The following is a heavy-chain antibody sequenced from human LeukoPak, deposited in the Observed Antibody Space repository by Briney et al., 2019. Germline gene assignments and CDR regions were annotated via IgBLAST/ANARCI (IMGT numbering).Heavy chain of an antibody. CDR1: GFTFSSYG. D-gene: IGHD6-19*01. V-gene: IGHV3-33*01. J-gene: IGHJ4*02. CDR2: IWYDGSNK. CDR3: ARSPGSGEDSPFDY. Sequence: GGSLRLSCAASGFTFSSYGMHWVRQAPGKGLEWVAVIWYDGSNKYYAASVKGRFTISRDNSKNSLYLQMNSLRAEDTAVYYGARSPGSGEDSPFDYWGQGTLVTVSS.